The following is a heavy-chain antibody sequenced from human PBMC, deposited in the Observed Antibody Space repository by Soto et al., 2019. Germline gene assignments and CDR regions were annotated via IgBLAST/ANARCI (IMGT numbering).Heavy chain of an antibody. CDR1: RFTFSNYA. D-gene: IGHD6-19*01. J-gene: IGHJ5*02. CDR2: VTGRSGGT. CDR3: AKTNTSRARRSGWNDWFDP. V-gene: IGHV3-23*01. Sequence: WGSLLVACASSRFTFSNYAMAWVRQAPGKGLEWVSTVTGRSGGTYYADSVKGRFTVSRDNSENTLYLQMNSLRAEDTAVYHCAKTNTSRARRSGWNDWFDPWGQGTMVTVSS.